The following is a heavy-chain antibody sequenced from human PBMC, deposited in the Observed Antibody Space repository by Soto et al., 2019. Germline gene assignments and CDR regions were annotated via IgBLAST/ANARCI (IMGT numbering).Heavy chain of an antibody. CDR2: ISYDGSNK. CDR3: ARSRGDCISTSCYHYYYYYGMDV. CDR1: GFTFSSYA. V-gene: IGHV3-30-3*01. D-gene: IGHD2-2*01. J-gene: IGHJ6*02. Sequence: GGSLRLSCAASGFTFSSYAMHWVRQAPGKGLEWVAVISYDGSNKYYADSVKGRFTISRDNSKNTLYLQMNSLRAEDTAVYYCARSRGDCISTSCYHYYYYYGMDVWGQGTTVTVSS.